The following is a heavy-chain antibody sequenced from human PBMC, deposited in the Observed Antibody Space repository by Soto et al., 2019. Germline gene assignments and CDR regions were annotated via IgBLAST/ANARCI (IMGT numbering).Heavy chain of an antibody. CDR1: GYTFTGYY. Sequence: ASVKVSCKASGYTFTGYYMHWVRQAPGQGLEWMGWINPNSGGTNYAQKFQGRVTMTRDTSISTAYMELSRLRSDDTVVYYCARVFSYGSGSYFDGNDYWGQGTLVTVPS. J-gene: IGHJ4*02. V-gene: IGHV1-2*02. CDR3: ARVFSYGSGSYFDGNDY. D-gene: IGHD3-10*01. CDR2: INPNSGGT.